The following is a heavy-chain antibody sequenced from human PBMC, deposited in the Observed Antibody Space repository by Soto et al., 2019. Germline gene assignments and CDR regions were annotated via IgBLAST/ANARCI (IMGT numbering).Heavy chain of an antibody. V-gene: IGHV4-39*02. CDR3: ARDMGDGYSSSWYGRPFDD. Sequence: QLQLQESGPGRVKPSETLSLTCNVSGGSIYSNGFFWDLIRQPPGKGLEWIGTIYHSGSTYYNPSLKSRVTMSIEKPKNHFSLMLTSVSAEDTAVYYCARDMGDGYSSSWYGRPFDDWGQGTLVIVSS. D-gene: IGHD6-13*01. CDR1: GGSIYSNGFF. J-gene: IGHJ4*02. CDR2: IYHSGST.